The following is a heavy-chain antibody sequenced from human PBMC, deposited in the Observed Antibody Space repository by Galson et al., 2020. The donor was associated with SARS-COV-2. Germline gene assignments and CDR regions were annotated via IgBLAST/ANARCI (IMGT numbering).Heavy chain of an antibody. Sequence: PGGSLRLSCAASGFTFSTYWMNWVRQAPGKGLVWVSSINSDGTITSYADSVKGRLTISRDNAKNTLFLQMNSLRAEDTAVYYCAGQRTYVSSFDPWGQGTLVTVSS. CDR3: AGQRTYVSSFDP. CDR2: INSDGTIT. D-gene: IGHD6-13*01. V-gene: IGHV3-74*01. J-gene: IGHJ5*02. CDR1: GFTFSTYW.